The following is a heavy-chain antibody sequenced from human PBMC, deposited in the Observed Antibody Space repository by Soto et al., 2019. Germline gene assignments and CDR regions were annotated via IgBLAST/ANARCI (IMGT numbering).Heavy chain of an antibody. CDR1: GGSVSSGSYY. CDR2: IYYSGST. J-gene: IGHJ6*02. D-gene: IGHD1-1*01. Sequence: SETLSLTCTVSGGSVSSGSYYWSWIRQPPGKGLEWIGYIYYSGSTNYNPSLKSRVTISVDTSKNQFSLRLSSVTAADTAVYYCARLPQEYNYYGMAVWGQGTTVTVSS. CDR3: ARLPQEYNYYGMAV. V-gene: IGHV4-61*01.